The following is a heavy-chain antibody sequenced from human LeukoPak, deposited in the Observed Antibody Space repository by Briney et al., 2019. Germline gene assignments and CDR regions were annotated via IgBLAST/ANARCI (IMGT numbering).Heavy chain of an antibody. Sequence: ASVKVSFKASGYTFTDYYIHWVRQAPGQGLEWMGRINPNSGGTNYAQKFQGRVTMTRDTSISTAYMELSRLRSDDTAVYYCAREGNSYGLGYWGQGALVTVSS. D-gene: IGHD5-18*01. CDR3: AREGNSYGLGY. V-gene: IGHV1-2*06. J-gene: IGHJ4*02. CDR1: GYTFTDYY. CDR2: INPNSGGT.